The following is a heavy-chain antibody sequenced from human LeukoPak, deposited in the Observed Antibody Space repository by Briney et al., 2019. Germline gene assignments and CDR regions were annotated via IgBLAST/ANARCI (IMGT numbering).Heavy chain of an antibody. D-gene: IGHD2-2*01. Sequence: ASVKVSCKASGYTFTGYYMHWVRQAPGQGHEWMGWINPNSGGTNYAQKFQGRVTMTRDTSISTAYMELSRLRSDDTAVYYCARVGYCSSTSCSYFDYWGQGTLVTVSS. V-gene: IGHV1-2*02. CDR3: ARVGYCSSTSCSYFDY. J-gene: IGHJ4*02. CDR1: GYTFTGYY. CDR2: INPNSGGT.